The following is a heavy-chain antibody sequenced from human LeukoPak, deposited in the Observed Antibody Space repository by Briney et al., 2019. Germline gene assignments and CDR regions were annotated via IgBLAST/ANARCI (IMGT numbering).Heavy chain of an antibody. Sequence: QSGGSLRLSCAASGFTFSTYAMSWVRQAPGKGLEWVSAISGSGGSTYYADSVKGRFTISRDNSKNTLYLQMNSLRAEDTAVYYCAKAEQWLVPRHFDYWGQGTLVTVSS. D-gene: IGHD6-19*01. CDR3: AKAEQWLVPRHFDY. V-gene: IGHV3-23*01. J-gene: IGHJ4*02. CDR2: ISGSGGST. CDR1: GFTFSTYA.